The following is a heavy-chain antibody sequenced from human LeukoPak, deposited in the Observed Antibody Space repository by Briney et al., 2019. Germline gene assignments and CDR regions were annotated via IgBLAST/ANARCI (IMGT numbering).Heavy chain of an antibody. CDR2: ISAYNGNT. J-gene: IGHJ6*04. CDR3: AGGSAKNRPTAYYYGMDV. CDR1: GYTFASYG. D-gene: IGHD1-14*01. Sequence: ASVKVPCKASGYTFASYGISWVRQAPGQGLEWMGWISAYNGNTNYAQKLQGRVTMTTDTSTSTAYMELRSLRSDDTAVYYCAGGSAKNRPTAYYYGMDVWGKGTTVTVSS. V-gene: IGHV1-18*04.